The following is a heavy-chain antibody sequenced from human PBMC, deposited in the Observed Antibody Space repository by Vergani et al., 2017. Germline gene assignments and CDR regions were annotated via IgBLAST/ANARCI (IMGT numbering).Heavy chain of an antibody. CDR2: INHSGST. J-gene: IGHJ4*02. CDR3: ARAKVVVSYYGSGSYYQLPKYYFDY. CDR1: GGSFSGYY. Sequence: QVQLQQWGAGLLKPSETLSLICAVYGGSFSGYYWSWIRQPPGKGLEWIGEINHSGSTNYNPSLKSRVTISVDTSKNQFSLKLSSVTAADTAVYYCARAKVVVSYYGSGSYYQLPKYYFDYWGQGTLVTVSS. D-gene: IGHD3-10*01. V-gene: IGHV4-34*01.